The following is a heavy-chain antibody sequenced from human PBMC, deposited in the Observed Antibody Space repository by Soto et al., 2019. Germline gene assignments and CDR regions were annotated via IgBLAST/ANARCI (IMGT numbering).Heavy chain of an antibody. Sequence: GGSLRLSCAASGFTFSSYSMNWVRQAPGKGLEWVSYISSSSSTIYYADSVKGRFTISRDNAKNSLYLQMNSLRDEDTAVYYCARQLSRIAVAGPSGWGQGTLVTVSS. CDR1: GFTFSSYS. D-gene: IGHD6-19*01. V-gene: IGHV3-48*02. CDR3: ARQLSRIAVAGPSG. J-gene: IGHJ4*02. CDR2: ISSSSSTI.